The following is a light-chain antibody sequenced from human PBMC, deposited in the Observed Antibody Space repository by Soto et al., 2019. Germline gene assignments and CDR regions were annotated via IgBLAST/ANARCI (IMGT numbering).Light chain of an antibody. Sequence: EILLTQSPDTLSVSPGESATLSCRASQRVYSNLAWYQQRPGQAPRLLIYGASTRATGVPARFSGSGSGTDFTLIISSLKSEDSEVYYCQQYNSWLWTFGQGTKVDIK. CDR2: GAS. CDR1: QRVYSN. CDR3: QQYNSWLWT. J-gene: IGKJ1*01. V-gene: IGKV3-15*01.